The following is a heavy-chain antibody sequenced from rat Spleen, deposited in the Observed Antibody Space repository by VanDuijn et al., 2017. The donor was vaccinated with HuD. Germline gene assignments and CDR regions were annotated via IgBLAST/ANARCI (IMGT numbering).Heavy chain of an antibody. V-gene: IGHV5-25*01. CDR1: GFTFSDYN. CDR3: ARHPDYSNYFDY. CDR2: ISPSGGST. Sequence: EVQLVESGGGLVRPGGSLKLSCSVSGFTFSDYNMAWVRQAPKKGLEWVASISPSGGSTYYRDSVKGRFTVSRDNAKSTLHLQMDSLRSEDTATYYCARHPDYSNYFDYWGQGVMVTVSS. D-gene: IGHD1-1*01. J-gene: IGHJ2*01.